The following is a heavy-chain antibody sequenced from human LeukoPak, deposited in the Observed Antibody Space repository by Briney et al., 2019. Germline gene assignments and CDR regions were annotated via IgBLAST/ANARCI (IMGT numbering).Heavy chain of an antibody. CDR1: GFTLSGSA. CDR2: IRSKANSYAT. J-gene: IGHJ5*02. CDR3: TRLFIAAGANWFDP. Sequence: GGSLRLSCAASGFTLSGSAMHWVRQASGKGLEWVGRIRSKANSYATAYAASVKGRFTISRDDSKNTAYLQMNSLKTEDTAVYYCTRLFIAAGANWFDPWGQGTLVTVSS. D-gene: IGHD6-13*01. V-gene: IGHV3-73*01.